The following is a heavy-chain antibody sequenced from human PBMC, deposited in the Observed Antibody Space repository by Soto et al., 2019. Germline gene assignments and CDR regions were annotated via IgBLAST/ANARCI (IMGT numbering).Heavy chain of an antibody. CDR2: ISYDGSNK. D-gene: IGHD2-15*01. CDR3: AKDNPPVGYCSGGSCCPYTYYYYYGMDV. J-gene: IGHJ6*02. V-gene: IGHV3-30*18. Sequence: PGGSLRLSCAASGFTFSSYGMHWVRQAPGKGLEWVAVISYDGSNKYYADSVKGRFTISRDNSKNTLYLQMNSLRAEDTAVYYCAKDNPPVGYCSGGSCCPYTYYYYYGMDVWGQGTTVTVSS. CDR1: GFTFSSYG.